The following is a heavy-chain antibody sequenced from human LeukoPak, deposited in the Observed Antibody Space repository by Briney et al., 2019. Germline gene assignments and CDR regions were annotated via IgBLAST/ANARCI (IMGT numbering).Heavy chain of an antibody. CDR2: ISVSGHRT. CDR3: ARDYSSSWDFDY. CDR1: GFTFSSYS. V-gene: IGHV3-23*01. D-gene: IGHD6-13*01. Sequence: GGSLRLSCAASGFTFSSYSMSWVRQAPGKGLEWISGISVSGHRTYHAASVKGRFTISRDNSNNTGYLQMNSLRAEDTAVYYCARDYSSSWDFDYWGQGTLVTVSS. J-gene: IGHJ4*02.